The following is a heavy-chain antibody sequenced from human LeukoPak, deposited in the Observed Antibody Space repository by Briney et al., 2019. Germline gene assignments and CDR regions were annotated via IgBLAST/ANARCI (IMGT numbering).Heavy chain of an antibody. D-gene: IGHD3-16*01. Sequence: GGSLRLSCAASGFTVSSNYMSWVRQAPGKGLEWGSVIYSGGSTYYADSVKGRFTISRDNSKNALYLQMNSLRAEDTAVYYCATVTFSYYYYGMDVWGQGTTVTVSS. CDR2: IYSGGST. J-gene: IGHJ6*02. V-gene: IGHV3-66*01. CDR1: GFTVSSNY. CDR3: ATVTFSYYYYGMDV.